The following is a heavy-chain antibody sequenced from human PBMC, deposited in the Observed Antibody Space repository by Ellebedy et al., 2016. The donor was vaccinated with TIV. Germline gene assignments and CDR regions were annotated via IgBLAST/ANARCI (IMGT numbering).Heavy chain of an antibody. CDR1: GFTFRPYA. D-gene: IGHD5-18*01. V-gene: IGHV3-23*01. CDR3: AKDRTSGDGYWVFDN. CDR2: IVGSGS. Sequence: PGGSLRLSCAASGFTFRPYAMSWVRQAPGKGLEWVSGIVGSGSQKYADSVKGRFTISRDNSKRTVDLQMNSLRAEDTAIYFCAKDRTSGDGYWVFDNWGQGTLVSVSS. J-gene: IGHJ4*02.